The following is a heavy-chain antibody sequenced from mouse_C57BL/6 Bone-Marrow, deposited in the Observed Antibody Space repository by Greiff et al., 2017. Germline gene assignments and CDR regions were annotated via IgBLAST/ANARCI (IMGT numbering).Heavy chain of an antibody. CDR3: ARDYGSSPFDY. D-gene: IGHD1-1*01. J-gene: IGHJ2*01. V-gene: IGHV5-4*01. Sequence: EVQLVESGGGLVKPGGSLKLSCAASGFTFSSYAMSWVRQTPEKRLEWVATISDGGSYTYYPDNVKGRFTISRDNAKNNLYLQMSHLKSEDTAMYYCARDYGSSPFDYWGQGTTLTVSS. CDR2: ISDGGSYT. CDR1: GFTFSSYA.